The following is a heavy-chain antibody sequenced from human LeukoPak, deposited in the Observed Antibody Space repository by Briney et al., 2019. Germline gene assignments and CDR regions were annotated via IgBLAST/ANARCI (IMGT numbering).Heavy chain of an antibody. CDR2: IYYSGST. D-gene: IGHD5-12*01. V-gene: IGHV4-59*01. CDR3: ARVFSGYDYLDY. Sequence: PSETLSLTCTVSGGSISYYYWSWIRQPPGKGLEWIGCIYYSGSTNYNPSLTSRVTISVDTSKNQFSLKLSSVTAADTAVYYCARVFSGYDYLDYWGQGTLVTVSS. J-gene: IGHJ4*02. CDR1: GGSISYYY.